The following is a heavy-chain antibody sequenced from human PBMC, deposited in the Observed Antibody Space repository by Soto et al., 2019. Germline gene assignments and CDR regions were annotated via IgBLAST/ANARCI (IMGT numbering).Heavy chain of an antibody. CDR3: ARDRVGWPRDAFDI. CDR2: INHSGST. CDR1: GGSFSGYY. J-gene: IGHJ3*02. Sequence: SETLSLTCAVYGGSFSGYYWSWIRQPPGKGLEWIGEINHSGSTNYNPSLKSRVTISVDTSKNQFSLKLSSVTAADTAVYYCARDRVGWPRDAFDIWGQGTMVTVSS. V-gene: IGHV4-34*01.